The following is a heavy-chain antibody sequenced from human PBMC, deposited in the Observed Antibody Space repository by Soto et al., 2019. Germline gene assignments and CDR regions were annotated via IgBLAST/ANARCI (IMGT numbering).Heavy chain of an antibody. V-gene: IGHV1-69*01. CDR1: GGTFSSYA. D-gene: IGHD2-2*01. J-gene: IGHJ6*02. CDR2: IIPIFGTA. Sequence: QVQLVQSGAEVKKPGSSVKVSCKASGGTFSSYAISWVRQAPGQGLEWMGGIIPIFGTANYAQKFQGRVTITADETTSTAYMELSNLRSEDTAVYFCGREVGVVIPTARGYYYYYGKDVWGQGTTVNVSS. CDR3: GREVGVVIPTARGYYYYYGKDV.